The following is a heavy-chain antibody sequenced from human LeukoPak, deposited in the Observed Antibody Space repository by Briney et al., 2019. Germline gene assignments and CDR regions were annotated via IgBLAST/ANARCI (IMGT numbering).Heavy chain of an antibody. J-gene: IGHJ4*02. CDR3: ARNGGNSDYDY. Sequence: PSETLSLTCAVSGGSISSSSTNCWTWVRQPPGKGLEWIGEIYHSGATNYNPSLKSRVTMLLDKSKNQFSLELNSVTAADTAVYYCARNGGNSDYDYWGQGTLVTVSA. CDR2: IYHSGAT. V-gene: IGHV4-4*02. D-gene: IGHD4-23*01. CDR1: GGSISSSSTNC.